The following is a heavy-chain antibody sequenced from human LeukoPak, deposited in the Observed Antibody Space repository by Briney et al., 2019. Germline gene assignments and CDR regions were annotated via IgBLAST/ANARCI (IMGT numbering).Heavy chain of an antibody. CDR2: ISAYNGNT. CDR3: ARDGVYLEWLFSQYNWFDP. J-gene: IGHJ5*02. Sequence: ASVKVSCKASGYTFTSYGISWVRQAPGQGLEWMGWISAYNGNTNYAQKLQGRVTMTTDTSTSTAYMELRSLRSDDTDVYYCARDGVYLEWLFSQYNWFDPWGQGTLVTVSS. V-gene: IGHV1-18*01. D-gene: IGHD3-3*01. CDR1: GYTFTSYG.